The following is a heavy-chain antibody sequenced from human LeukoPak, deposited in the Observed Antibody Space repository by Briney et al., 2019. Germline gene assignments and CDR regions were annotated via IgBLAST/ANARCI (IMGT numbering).Heavy chain of an antibody. CDR2: LHFSGTP. CDR3: TRGGDPYKVGNF. D-gene: IGHD2-21*01. CDR1: DDSISTNSYY. J-gene: IGHJ4*02. Sequence: SETLTLTCTVSDDSISTNSYYWSWIRQPPGQGLECIGTLHFSGTPYYSPPLNSRISISVDTSKKQFSLKLRSVTATDTAVYYCTRGGDPYKVGNFWGQGTLVTVSS. V-gene: IGHV4-39*01.